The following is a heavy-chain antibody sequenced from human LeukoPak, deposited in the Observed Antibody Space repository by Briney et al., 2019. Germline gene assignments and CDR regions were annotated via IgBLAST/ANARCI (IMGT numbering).Heavy chain of an antibody. V-gene: IGHV4-4*07. CDR1: GVSISSYY. J-gene: IGHJ5*02. CDR3: ARDMPSYDFWRGYSLDP. Sequence: SETLSLTCAVSGVSISSYYWSWIRQPAGKGLEWIGRIYTSGSTNYNPSLKSRVTMSVDTSKNQLSLKLSSVPAADTAVYYCARDMPSYDFWRGYSLDPWGQGTLVTVSS. D-gene: IGHD3-3*01. CDR2: IYTSGST.